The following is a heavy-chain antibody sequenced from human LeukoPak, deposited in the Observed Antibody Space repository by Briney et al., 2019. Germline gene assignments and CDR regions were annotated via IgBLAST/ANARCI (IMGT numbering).Heavy chain of an antibody. CDR3: AKESPYYYGSGSYPDV. J-gene: IGHJ6*02. V-gene: IGHV3-30*18. CDR1: GFTFSSYG. Sequence: GGSLRLSCAASGFTFSSYGMHWVRQAPGKGLEWVAVISYDGSNKYYADSVKGRFTISRDNSKNTLYLQMNSLRAEDTAVYYCAKESPYYYGSGSYPDVWGQGTTVTVSS. D-gene: IGHD3-10*01. CDR2: ISYDGSNK.